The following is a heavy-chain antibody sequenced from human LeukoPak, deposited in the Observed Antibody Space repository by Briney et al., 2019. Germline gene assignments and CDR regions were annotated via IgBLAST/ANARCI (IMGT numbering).Heavy chain of an antibody. CDR2: IRYDGSNK. V-gene: IGHV3-30*02. CDR1: GFTFSSYA. J-gene: IGHJ4*02. CDR3: ANGQQWLGLFFDY. Sequence: HPGGSLRLSCAASGFTFSSYAMSWVRQAPGKGLEWVAFIRYDGSNKYYADSVKGRFTISRDNSKNTLYLQMNSLRAEDTAVYYCANGQQWLGLFFDYWGQGTLVTVSS. D-gene: IGHD6-19*01.